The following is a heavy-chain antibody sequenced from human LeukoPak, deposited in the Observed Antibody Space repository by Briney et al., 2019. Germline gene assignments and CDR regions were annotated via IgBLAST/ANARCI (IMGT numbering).Heavy chain of an antibody. CDR1: GYSFTNYW. D-gene: IGHD4-23*01. CDR2: IYPDDSDT. CDR3: ARRTNYGSNYYYAIDV. Sequence: GESLKISCNGSGYSFTNYWIVWVRQMPGKGLEWMGIIYPDDSDTRYSPSSQGQVTISADKSISTSYLQWSSLKASDTAIYYCARRTNYGSNYYYAIDVWGQGTTVTVSS. J-gene: IGHJ6*02. V-gene: IGHV5-51*01.